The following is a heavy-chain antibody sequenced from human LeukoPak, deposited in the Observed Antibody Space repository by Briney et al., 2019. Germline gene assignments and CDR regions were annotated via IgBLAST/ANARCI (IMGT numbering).Heavy chain of an antibody. V-gene: IGHV3-21*01. CDR3: ARDLCSSTSCYAYFDY. Sequence: GGSLRLSCAASGFTFSSYSMNWVRQAPGKGLEWVSSISSSSYIYYADSVKGRFTISRDNAKNSLYLQMNSLRAEDTAVYYCARDLCSSTSCYAYFDYWGQGTLVTVSS. CDR2: ISSSSYI. D-gene: IGHD2-2*01. CDR1: GFTFSSYS. J-gene: IGHJ4*02.